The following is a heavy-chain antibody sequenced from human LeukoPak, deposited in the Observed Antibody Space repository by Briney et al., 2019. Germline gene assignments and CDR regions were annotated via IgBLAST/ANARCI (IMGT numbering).Heavy chain of an antibody. CDR3: ARPLMELLGAFDI. Sequence: GGSLRLSCAASGFTFDDYGMSWVRQAPGKGLEWVSGINWNDGSTGYADSVKGRFIISSDNAKNSMYLQMNSLRAEDTALYYCARPLMELLGAFDIWGQGTMVTVSS. D-gene: IGHD2-15*01. CDR2: INWNDGST. CDR1: GFTFDDYG. V-gene: IGHV3-20*04. J-gene: IGHJ3*02.